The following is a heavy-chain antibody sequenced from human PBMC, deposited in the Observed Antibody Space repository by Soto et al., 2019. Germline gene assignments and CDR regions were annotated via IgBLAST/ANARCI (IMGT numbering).Heavy chain of an antibody. D-gene: IGHD5-18*01. CDR2: ISWDGGST. Sequence: HPGGSLRLSCAASGFTFDDYTMHWVRQAPGKGLEWVSLISWDGGSTYYADSVKGRFTISRDNSKNSLYLQMNSLRTEDTALYYCAKAPNVDTDYYGMDVWGQGTTVTVSS. J-gene: IGHJ6*02. CDR3: AKAPNVDTDYYGMDV. CDR1: GFTFDDYT. V-gene: IGHV3-43*01.